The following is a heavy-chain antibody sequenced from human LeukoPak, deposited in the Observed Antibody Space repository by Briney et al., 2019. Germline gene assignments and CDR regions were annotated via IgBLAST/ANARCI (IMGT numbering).Heavy chain of an antibody. V-gene: IGHV3-48*03. D-gene: IGHD3-9*01. J-gene: IGHJ4*02. CDR1: GFTFSSYE. Sequence: GGSLRLSCAASGFTFSSYEMNWVGQAPGKGLEWVSYISSSGSTIYYADSVKGRFTISRDNAKNSLYLQMNSLRAEDTAVYYCARDRPRYYDILPGPTDYWGQGTLVTVSS. CDR3: ARDRPRYYDILPGPTDY. CDR2: ISSSGSTI.